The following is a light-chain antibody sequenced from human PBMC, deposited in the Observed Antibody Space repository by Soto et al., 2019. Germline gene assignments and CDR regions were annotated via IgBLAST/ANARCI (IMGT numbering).Light chain of an antibody. CDR1: QYINTR. J-gene: IGKJ1*01. Sequence: ELVLTLSPATLSSFPGDRVTLSCMASQYINTRLAWYQHRPGQAPSLLIYQTSIRAAGIPARFSASRSGADFTLTISDVQPEDFALYYCHQRQSWPRTSGQGTKVDI. V-gene: IGKV3-11*01. CDR2: QTS. CDR3: HQRQSWPRT.